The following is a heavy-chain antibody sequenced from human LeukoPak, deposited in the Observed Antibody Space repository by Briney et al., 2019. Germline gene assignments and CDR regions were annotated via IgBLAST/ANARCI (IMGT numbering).Heavy chain of an antibody. CDR1: GFTFSDYY. Sequence: GGSLRLSCAASGFTFSDYYMSWIRQAPGKGLEWVSYISSGGRTIYYADSVKGRFTMSRDNAMNSLYLQMNSLRVEDTAVYYCAKLAKYFYGSETYYFFEHWGQGTPVTASS. V-gene: IGHV3-11*04. CDR2: ISSGGRTI. D-gene: IGHD3-10*01. CDR3: AKLAKYFYGSETYYFFEH. J-gene: IGHJ4*02.